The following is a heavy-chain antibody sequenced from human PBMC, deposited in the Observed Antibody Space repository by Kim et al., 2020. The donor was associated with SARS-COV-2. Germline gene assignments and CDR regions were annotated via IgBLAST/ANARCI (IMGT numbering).Heavy chain of an antibody. D-gene: IGHD3-3*01. CDR3: ARSSGRGFDY. CDR1: GGSVSSGSYY. J-gene: IGHJ4*02. Sequence: SETLSLTCTVSGGSVSSGSYYWSWIRQPPGKGLEWIGYIYYSGSTNYNPSLKSRVTISVDTSKNQFSLKLSSVTAADTAVYYCARSSGRGFDYWGQGTLVTVSS. CDR2: IYYSGST. V-gene: IGHV4-61*01.